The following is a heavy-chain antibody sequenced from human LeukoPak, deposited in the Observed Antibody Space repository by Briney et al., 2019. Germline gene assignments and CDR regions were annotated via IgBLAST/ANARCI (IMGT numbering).Heavy chain of an antibody. CDR2: VSGTGSST. D-gene: IGHD6-13*01. J-gene: IGHJ4*02. Sequence: GGSLRLSCAASGFTFSNYAMSWVRQAPGKGLEWVSDVSGTGSSTYYADSVKGRFTISRDNSKNTLYLQMNSLRAEDTAVYYCAKVRSIAAAEAIDYWGQGTLVTVSS. CDR1: GFTFSNYA. V-gene: IGHV3-23*01. CDR3: AKVRSIAAAEAIDY.